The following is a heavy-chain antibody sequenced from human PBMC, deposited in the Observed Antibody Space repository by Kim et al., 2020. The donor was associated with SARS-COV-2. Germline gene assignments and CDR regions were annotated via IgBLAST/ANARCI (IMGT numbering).Heavy chain of an antibody. Sequence: GSTYYADSVKGRLTISRDDSKNALNLQMNSRRADDTAVYYCAKGMAGTDYWGPGTLVTVSS. CDR3: AKGMAGTDY. J-gene: IGHJ4*02. V-gene: IGHV3-23*01. CDR2: GST. D-gene: IGHD1-1*01.